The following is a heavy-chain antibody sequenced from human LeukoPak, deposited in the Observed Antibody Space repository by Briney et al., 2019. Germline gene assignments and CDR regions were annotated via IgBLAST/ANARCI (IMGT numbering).Heavy chain of an antibody. CDR1: GFTFSSYA. D-gene: IGHD1-26*01. V-gene: IGHV3-23*01. CDR2: ISGSGGST. Sequence: PGGSLRLSCAASGFTFSSYAMSWVRQAPGKGLEWVSAISGSGGSTYYADSVKGRFTISRDNAKNSLYLQMNSLRAEDTAVYYCARVVGAHFDYWGQGTLVTVSS. CDR3: ARVVGAHFDY. J-gene: IGHJ4*02.